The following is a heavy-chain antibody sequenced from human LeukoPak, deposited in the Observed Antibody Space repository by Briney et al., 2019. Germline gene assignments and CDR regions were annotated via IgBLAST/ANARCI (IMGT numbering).Heavy chain of an antibody. Sequence: GGSLRLSCAASGFTFSSYWMNRARQAPGKGLEWVASINHNGNVNYYVDSVKGRFTISRDNAKNSLYLQMSNLRAEDTAVYFCARGGGLDVWGQGATVTVSS. V-gene: IGHV3-7*03. CDR1: GFTFSSYW. CDR3: ARGGGLDV. J-gene: IGHJ6*02. CDR2: INHNGNVN. D-gene: IGHD3-16*01.